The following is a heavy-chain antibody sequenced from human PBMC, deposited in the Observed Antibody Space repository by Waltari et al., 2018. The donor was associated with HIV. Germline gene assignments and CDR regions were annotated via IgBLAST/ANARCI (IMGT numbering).Heavy chain of an antibody. V-gene: IGHV3-74*01. D-gene: IGHD3-9*01. CDR1: GFSVSNHW. J-gene: IGHJ4*02. Sequence: VQLVESGGGSIKSGGSLRLSCAASGFSVSNHWMEWVRQGPGKVLVWVGGINSDGSTREYADAVKGRFVISRDNARNTVYLQVNSLRVEDTAVYYCARASHYFEFSTFDGDYYFDLWGRGTRVAVSS. CDR3: ARASHYFEFSTFDGDYYFDL. CDR2: INSDGSTR.